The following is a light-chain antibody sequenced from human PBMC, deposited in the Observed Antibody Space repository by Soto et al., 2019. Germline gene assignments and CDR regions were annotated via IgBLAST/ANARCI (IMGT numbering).Light chain of an antibody. J-gene: IGKJ1*01. CDR2: TAS. Sequence: DIEMTPSPSSLSASVGSRLTIPCRASQSISFYLNWYQQKPGKAPKLLIYTASNVQSGVPSRISGSGSGTEFTLTITSLQPEDFATYYCQQSYSMPRTFGQGTKVDIK. CDR3: QQSYSMPRT. V-gene: IGKV1-39*01. CDR1: QSISFY.